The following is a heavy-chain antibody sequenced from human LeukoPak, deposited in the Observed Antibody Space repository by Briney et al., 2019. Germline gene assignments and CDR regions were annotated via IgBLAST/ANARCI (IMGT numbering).Heavy chain of an antibody. CDR1: GFTFSSYD. CDR2: IGTAGDT. D-gene: IGHD6-19*01. J-gene: IGHJ4*02. Sequence: GGSLRLSCAASGFTFSSYDMHWVRPVTGKSLEWVSAIGTAGDTYYPGSVKGRFTISRENAKNSLYLQMNSLSAEDTAVYYCARGAHSNGWYDPAYWGQGTLVTVSS. V-gene: IGHV3-13*01. CDR3: ARGAHSNGWYDPAY.